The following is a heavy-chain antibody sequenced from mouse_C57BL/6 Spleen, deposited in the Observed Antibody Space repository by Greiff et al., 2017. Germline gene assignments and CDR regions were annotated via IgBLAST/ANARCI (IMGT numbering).Heavy chain of an antibody. CDR2: ISDGGSYT. Sequence: EVKLEESGGGLVKPGGSLKLSCAASGFTFSSYAMSWVRQTPEKRLEWVATISDGGSYTYYPDNVKGRFTISRDNAKNNLYLQMSHLKSEDTAMYYCARGGDYDEYYAMDYWGQGTSVTVSS. CDR3: ARGGDYDEYYAMDY. D-gene: IGHD2-4*01. J-gene: IGHJ4*01. V-gene: IGHV5-4*03. CDR1: GFTFSSYA.